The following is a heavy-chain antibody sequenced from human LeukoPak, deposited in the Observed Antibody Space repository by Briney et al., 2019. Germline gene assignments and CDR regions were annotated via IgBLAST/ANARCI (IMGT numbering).Heavy chain of an antibody. D-gene: IGHD6-13*01. V-gene: IGHV7-4-1*02. Sequence: ASVKVSCKASGYTFTSYAMNWVRQAPGQGLEWIGWINTNTGNPTYAQGFTGRFVFSLDTSVSTAYLQISSLKAEDTAVYYCARVVAAAGKNWFDPWGQGTLVTVSS. CDR1: GYTFTSYA. CDR2: INTNTGNP. CDR3: ARVVAAAGKNWFDP. J-gene: IGHJ5*02.